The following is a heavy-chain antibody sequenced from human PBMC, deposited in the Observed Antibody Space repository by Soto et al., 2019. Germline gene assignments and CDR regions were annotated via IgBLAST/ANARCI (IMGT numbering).Heavy chain of an antibody. D-gene: IGHD3-9*01. V-gene: IGHV1-18*01. J-gene: IGHJ6*02. Sequence: ASVKVSCKASGYTFTSYGMSWVRQAPGQGLEWMGWISAYNGNTNYAQKLQGRVTMTTDTSTSTAYMELRSLRSDDTAVYYCARDASDPTSITIFYYYYGMDVWGQGTTVTVSS. CDR3: ARDASDPTSITIFYYYYGMDV. CDR2: ISAYNGNT. CDR1: GYTFTSYG.